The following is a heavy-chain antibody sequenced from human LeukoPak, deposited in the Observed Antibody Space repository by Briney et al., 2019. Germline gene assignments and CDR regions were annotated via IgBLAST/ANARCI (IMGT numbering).Heavy chain of an antibody. J-gene: IGHJ5*02. CDR1: GGSISSYY. CDR3: ARDVEAAAGLLNWFDP. Sequence: SETLSLTCTVSGGSISSYYWSWIRQPAGKGLEWIGRIYTSGSTNYNPSLRSRVTMSVDTSKNQFSLKLSSVTAADTAVYYCARDVEAAAGLLNWFDPWGQGTLVTVSS. V-gene: IGHV4-4*07. CDR2: IYTSGST. D-gene: IGHD6-13*01.